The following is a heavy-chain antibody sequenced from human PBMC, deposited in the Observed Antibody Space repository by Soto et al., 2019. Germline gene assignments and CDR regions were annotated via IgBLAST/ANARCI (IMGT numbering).Heavy chain of an antibody. J-gene: IGHJ4*02. Sequence: PGGSLRLSCAASGFTFDDYAVHWVRQAPGKGLEWVSGISWNSGSIGYADSVKGRFTISRDNAKNSLYLQMNSLRAEDTALYYCTLTGGFDYWGQGTLVTVSS. CDR2: ISWNSGSI. CDR3: TLTGGFDY. D-gene: IGHD3-9*01. V-gene: IGHV3-9*01. CDR1: GFTFDDYA.